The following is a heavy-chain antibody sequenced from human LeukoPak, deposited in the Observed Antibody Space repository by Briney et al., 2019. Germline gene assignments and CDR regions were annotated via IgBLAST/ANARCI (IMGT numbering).Heavy chain of an antibody. V-gene: IGHV3-48*04. D-gene: IGHD4-17*01. CDR3: ARSIMYGDHGEDI. J-gene: IGHJ3*02. CDR1: GFNFNSYS. CDR2: INSVGGTT. Sequence: RAGGSLRLSCEASGFNFNSYSFNWVRQAPGKGLEWISYINSVGGTTFYADSVKGRFTISRDNAKNTVYLQMDSLRAEDAAIYYCARSIMYGDHGEDIWGQGTVVAVSS.